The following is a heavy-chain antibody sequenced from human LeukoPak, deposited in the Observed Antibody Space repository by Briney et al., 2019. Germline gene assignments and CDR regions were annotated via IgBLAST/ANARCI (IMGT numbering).Heavy chain of an antibody. Sequence: GGSLRLSCAASGFTFSSYWMHWVRQAPGKGLVWVSRINGDGSSTTYVDSVMGRFTISRDNAKNTLYLQMNSLRAEDTAVYYCAKGRRLRYFDCPGHWGQGTLVTVSS. D-gene: IGHD3-9*01. V-gene: IGHV3-74*01. CDR3: AKGRRLRYFDCPGH. CDR1: GFTFSSYW. J-gene: IGHJ4*02. CDR2: INGDGSST.